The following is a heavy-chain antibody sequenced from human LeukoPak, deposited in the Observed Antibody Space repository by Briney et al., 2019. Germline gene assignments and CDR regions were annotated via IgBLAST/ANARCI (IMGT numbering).Heavy chain of an antibody. CDR2: ISGSGGST. D-gene: IGHD3-10*02. Sequence: GGSLRLSCAASGFTSSNYALTWVRQAPGKGLEWVSGISGSGGSTYYADSVRGRFTISRDNAKNSLYLQMNSLRAEDTAVYYCAELGITMIGGVWGKGTTVTISS. CDR1: GFTSSNYA. J-gene: IGHJ6*04. V-gene: IGHV3-23*01. CDR3: AELGITMIGGV.